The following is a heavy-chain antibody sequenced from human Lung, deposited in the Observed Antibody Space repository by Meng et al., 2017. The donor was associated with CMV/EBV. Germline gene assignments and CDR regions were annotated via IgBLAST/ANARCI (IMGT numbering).Heavy chain of an antibody. CDR3: ANGEGSRWDDAFDI. CDR1: GLTFSDNG. V-gene: IGHV3-30*02. J-gene: IGHJ3*02. Sequence: GGSXRLSCSASGLTFSDNGIHWVRQAPGKGLEWVTFIPHDGSNKFYADSVRGRFTISRDNSKNTVYLQMDNLRVEDTAVYYCANGEGSRWDDAFDIWGPGTMVTVSS. CDR2: IPHDGSNK. D-gene: IGHD6-13*01.